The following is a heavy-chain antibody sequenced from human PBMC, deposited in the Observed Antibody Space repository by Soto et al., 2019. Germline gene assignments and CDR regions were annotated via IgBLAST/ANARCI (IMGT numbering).Heavy chain of an antibody. CDR1: GYTFTSYT. D-gene: IGHD5-12*01. Sequence: ASVKVSCKASGYTFTSYTMHWVRQAPGQRLEWMGWINAGNGNTKYSQKFQGRVTITRDTSASTAYMELSSVRSEDTAVYYCATEGNGDGYDYTYGYMLQWGRGTLVTVSS. CDR2: INAGNGNT. V-gene: IGHV1-3*01. J-gene: IGHJ4*03. CDR3: ATEGNGDGYDYTYGYMLQ.